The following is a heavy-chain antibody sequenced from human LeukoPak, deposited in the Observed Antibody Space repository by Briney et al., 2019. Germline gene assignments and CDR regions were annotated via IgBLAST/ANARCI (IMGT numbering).Heavy chain of an antibody. D-gene: IGHD6-13*01. Sequence: ASETVSCKASGYTFTRYGISWVRQAPGEGLEWLGWISAYNGNTNYAQKLQGRVTMTTDTSTSTAYMELRSLRSDDTAVYYCARAEVRGSIAAAVPFDYWGQGTLVTVSS. CDR3: ARAEVRGSIAAAVPFDY. V-gene: IGHV1-18*01. CDR1: GYTFTRYG. CDR2: ISAYNGNT. J-gene: IGHJ4*02.